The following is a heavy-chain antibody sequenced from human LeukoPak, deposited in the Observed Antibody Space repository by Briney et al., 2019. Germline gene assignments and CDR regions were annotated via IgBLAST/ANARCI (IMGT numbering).Heavy chain of an antibody. CDR3: AKVSVGVLTL. CDR1: GFTVSCNY. J-gene: IGHJ4*02. D-gene: IGHD1-26*01. V-gene: IGHV3-53*01. Sequence: GGSLRLSCAASGFTVSCNYMSWVRQAPGKGLEWVSVIFSASYTFYADSVKGRFTISRDTSKNTLYLQMNSLRAEDTAVYYCAKVSVGVLTLWGQGTLVTVSS. CDR2: IFSASYT.